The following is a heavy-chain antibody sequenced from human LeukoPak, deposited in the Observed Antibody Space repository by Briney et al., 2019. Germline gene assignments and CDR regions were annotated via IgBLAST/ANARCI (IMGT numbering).Heavy chain of an antibody. CDR2: ISYDGSNK. Sequence: PGGSLRLSCAASGFTFSSYAMSWVRQAPGKGLEWVAVISYDGSNKYYADSVKGRFTISRDNSKNTLYLQMNSLRAEDTAVYYCARDPTGYSGYSLWGYFDYWGQGTLVTVSS. D-gene: IGHD5-12*01. V-gene: IGHV3-30-3*01. CDR3: ARDPTGYSGYSLWGYFDY. CDR1: GFTFSSYA. J-gene: IGHJ4*02.